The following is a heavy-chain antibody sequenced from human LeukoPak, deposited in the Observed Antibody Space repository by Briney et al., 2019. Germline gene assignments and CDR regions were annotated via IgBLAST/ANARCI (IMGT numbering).Heavy chain of an antibody. J-gene: IGHJ5*02. D-gene: IGHD6-19*01. CDR2: INPNSGGT. Sequence: AASVKVSCKASGYTFTGYYRHWVRQAPGQGLEWMGWINPNSGGTNYAQKFQGRVTMTRDTSISTAYMELSRLRSDDTAVYYCARAAALSLHIAVAGTWWFDPWGQGTLVTVSS. CDR3: ARAAALSLHIAVAGTWWFDP. V-gene: IGHV1-2*02. CDR1: GYTFTGYY.